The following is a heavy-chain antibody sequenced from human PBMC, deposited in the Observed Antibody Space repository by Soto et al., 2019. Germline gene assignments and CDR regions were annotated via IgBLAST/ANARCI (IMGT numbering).Heavy chain of an antibody. CDR2: INHSGST. J-gene: IGHJ6*02. Sequence: QVQLQQWGAGLLKPSETLSLTCAVYGGSFSGFYWSWIRQPPGKGLEWIGEINHSGSTNYNPSLKGRVTISVDTSKNQFSLKLSSVTAADTAVYFCARDSGVWGQGTTVTVSS. CDR3: ARDSGV. CDR1: GGSFSGFY. V-gene: IGHV4-34*01. D-gene: IGHD2-15*01.